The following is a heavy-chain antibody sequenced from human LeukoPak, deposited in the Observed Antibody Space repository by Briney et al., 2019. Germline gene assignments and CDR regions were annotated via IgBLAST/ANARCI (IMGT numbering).Heavy chain of an antibody. D-gene: IGHD2-2*01. J-gene: IGHJ4*02. CDR2: ISYDGSNK. Sequence: GGSLRLSCAASGFTFSSYAMHWVRQAPGKGLEWVAVISYDGSNKYYADSVKGRFTISRDNSKNTLYLQMNSLRAEDTAVYYCARDRCSSTSCLYYFDYWGQGTLVTVSS. V-gene: IGHV3-30-3*01. CDR1: GFTFSSYA. CDR3: ARDRCSSTSCLYYFDY.